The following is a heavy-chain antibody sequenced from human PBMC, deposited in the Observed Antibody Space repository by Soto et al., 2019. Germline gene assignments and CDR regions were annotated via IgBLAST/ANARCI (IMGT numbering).Heavy chain of an antibody. D-gene: IGHD3-10*01. CDR3: ARVFGRAVSVPYYFDY. V-gene: IGHV4-59*01. Sequence: SETLSLTCTVSGGSISSYYWSWIRQPPGKGLEWIGYIYYSGSTNYNPSLKSRVTISVDTSKNQFSLKLSSVTAADTAVYYCARVFGRAVSVPYYFDYWGQGTLVTISS. CDR2: IYYSGST. J-gene: IGHJ4*02. CDR1: GGSISSYY.